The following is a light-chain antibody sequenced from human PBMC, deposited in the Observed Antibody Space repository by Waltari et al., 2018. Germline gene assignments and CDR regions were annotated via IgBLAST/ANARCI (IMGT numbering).Light chain of an antibody. CDR1: QSVSRA. Sequence: EIVLTPSPGSLSSSPGERVTLSCRASQSVSRALVWYQQKTGQAPRLLIFGASNRATGIPDRFSGSGSATDFSLTISRLEPEDFAVYYCQHYVRLPATFGRGTKVEIK. J-gene: IGKJ1*01. V-gene: IGKV3-20*01. CDR2: GAS. CDR3: QHYVRLPAT.